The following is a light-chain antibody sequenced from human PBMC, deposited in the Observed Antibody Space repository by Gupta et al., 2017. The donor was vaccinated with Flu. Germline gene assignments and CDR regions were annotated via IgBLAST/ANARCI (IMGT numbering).Light chain of an antibody. Sequence: GQTVRILCQGDCLRTYYATWYQQKTVQSPVFVMYGRNKRHSGRPDRISGTSSGDTTSLTITGRQEEDEADYYCRGWDSNDKHLKFGRGTKLTVL. CDR2: GRN. V-gene: IGLV3-19*01. J-gene: IGLJ2*01. CDR1: CLRTYY. CDR3: RGWDSNDKHLK.